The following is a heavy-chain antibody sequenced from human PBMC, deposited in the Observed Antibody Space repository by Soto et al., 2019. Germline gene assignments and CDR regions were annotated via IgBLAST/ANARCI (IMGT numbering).Heavy chain of an antibody. CDR2: ISGSGSTK. D-gene: IGHD6-13*01. CDR3: ARVGSIAAAGTTDY. Sequence: XGSLRLSCSASGFTFSDYYMSWFRQAPGKGLEWVSYISGSGSTKHDADSVKGRFTISRDNTKNSLYLQMNSLRAEDAAVYYCARVGSIAAAGTTDYWGQGTPV. J-gene: IGHJ4*02. CDR1: GFTFSDYY. V-gene: IGHV3-11*01.